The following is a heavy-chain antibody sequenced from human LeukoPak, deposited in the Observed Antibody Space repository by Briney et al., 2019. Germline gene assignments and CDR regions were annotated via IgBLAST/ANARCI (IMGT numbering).Heavy chain of an antibody. Sequence: GASVKVSCKASGYTFTSYDINWVRQATGQGLEWMGWMNPNSGNTGYAQKFQGRVTMTRNTSISTAYMELSSLRSEDTAVYYSARTYYDILTGYYYFDYWGQGTLVTVSS. V-gene: IGHV1-8*02. CDR1: GYTFTSYD. D-gene: IGHD3-9*01. J-gene: IGHJ4*02. CDR2: MNPNSGNT. CDR3: ARTYYDILTGYYYFDY.